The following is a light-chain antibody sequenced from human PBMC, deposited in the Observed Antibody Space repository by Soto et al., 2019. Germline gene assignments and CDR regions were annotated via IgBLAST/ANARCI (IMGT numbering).Light chain of an antibody. J-gene: IGLJ3*02. CDR3: QSYDNSLSGSWV. V-gene: IGLV1-40*01. CDR2: GNS. Sequence: QSVLTQPPSVSGAPGQRVTISCTGSSSNIGAPYDVHWYQQLPGTAPKLLIYGNSNRPSGVPDRFSGSKSGTSASLAITGLQAEDEADYYCQSYDNSLSGSWVFGGGTKLTVL. CDR1: SSNIGAPYD.